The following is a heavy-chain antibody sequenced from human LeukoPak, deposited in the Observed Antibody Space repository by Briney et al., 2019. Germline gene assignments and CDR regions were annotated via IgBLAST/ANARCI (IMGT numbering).Heavy chain of an antibody. CDR3: ARDPIYYDMDY. D-gene: IGHD3-22*01. V-gene: IGHV1-3*01. J-gene: IGHJ4*02. Sequence: KFQGRDAITRDTSASTAYMELSSLRSEDTAVYYCARDPIYYDMDYWGQGTLVTVSS.